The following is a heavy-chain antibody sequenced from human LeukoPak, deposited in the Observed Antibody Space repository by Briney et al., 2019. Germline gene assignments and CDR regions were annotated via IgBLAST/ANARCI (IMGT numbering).Heavy chain of an antibody. CDR3: TRAGYSSGFDS. CDR1: GFTFSGYW. J-gene: IGHJ5*01. V-gene: IGHV3-74*03. CDR2: INSDGYSI. Sequence: HPGGSLRLSCAASGFTFSGYWMHWVRQAPGKGLVWVSRINSDGYSITYAASVKGRFTISRDNAKNTLYLQMNSLIAEDTAVYFCTRAGYSSGFDSWGQGTLVTVSS. D-gene: IGHD6-19*01.